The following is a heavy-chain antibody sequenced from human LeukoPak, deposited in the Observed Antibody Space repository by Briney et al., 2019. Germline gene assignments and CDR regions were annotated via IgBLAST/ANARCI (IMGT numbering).Heavy chain of an antibody. V-gene: IGHV3-74*01. CDR2: INSDGSIS. CDR3: AKSGYDYYPLDY. Sequence: GGSLRLSCAASGFTFSNYWMHWVRQAPGKGLVWVSRINSDGSISNYADSVKGRFTISRDNAKNTLYLQMNSLRAEDTAVYYCAKSGYDYYPLDYWGQGALVTVSS. J-gene: IGHJ4*02. D-gene: IGHD5-12*01. CDR1: GFTFSNYW.